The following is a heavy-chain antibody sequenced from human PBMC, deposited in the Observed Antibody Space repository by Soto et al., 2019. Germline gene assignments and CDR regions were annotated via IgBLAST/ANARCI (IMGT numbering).Heavy chain of an antibody. CDR1: GDSINSVDHY. D-gene: IGHD1-26*01. CDR2: IYHSGST. CDR3: ARLRWETENNWFDP. V-gene: IGHV4-30-4*01. Sequence: QVQLQESGPGLVRPSQTLSLTCTVSGDSINSVDHYWSWIRQPPGKGLEWMGYIYHSGSTHYNPSLNSRLTISIDTSTNRFSLNLTSVTAAGTAVYFCARLRWETENNWFDPWGQGALVTVSS. J-gene: IGHJ5*02.